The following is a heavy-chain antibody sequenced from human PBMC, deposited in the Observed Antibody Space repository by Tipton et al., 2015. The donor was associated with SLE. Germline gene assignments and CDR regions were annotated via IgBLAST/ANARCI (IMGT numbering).Heavy chain of an antibody. D-gene: IGHD5-18*01. Sequence: GSLRLSCKASGFTFSSYAMTWVRQAPGKGLEWVSCISGSGGSTYYADSVKGRFTISRDNSKNTLYLQMNSLRAEDTAVFYCAKDRGYSYGVFDYWGQGTLATVSS. CDR3: AKDRGYSYGVFDY. CDR1: GFTFSSYA. CDR2: ISGSGGST. V-gene: IGHV3-23*01. J-gene: IGHJ4*02.